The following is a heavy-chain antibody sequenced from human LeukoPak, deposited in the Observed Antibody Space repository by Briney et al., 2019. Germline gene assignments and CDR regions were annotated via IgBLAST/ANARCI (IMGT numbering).Heavy chain of an antibody. D-gene: IGHD2-2*01. Sequence: ASVKVSCKASGYTFTGYYMHWVRQAPGQGLEWMGWINPNSGGTNYAQKFQGRATMTRDTSISTAYMELSRLRSDDTAVYYCASTPTRSDCSSTSCYSNNWFDPWGQGTLVTVSS. J-gene: IGHJ5*02. CDR3: ASTPTRSDCSSTSCYSNNWFDP. V-gene: IGHV1-2*02. CDR2: INPNSGGT. CDR1: GYTFTGYY.